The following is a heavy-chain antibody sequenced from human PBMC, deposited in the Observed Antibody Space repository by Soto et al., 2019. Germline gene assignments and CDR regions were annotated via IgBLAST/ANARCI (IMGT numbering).Heavy chain of an antibody. V-gene: IGHV3-23*01. D-gene: IGHD3-16*01. J-gene: IGHJ4*02. CDR1: GFTFSSYA. Sequence: GGSLRLSCAASGFTFSSYAMSWVRQAPGKGLEWVSAISGSGGSTYYADSVKGRFTISRDDSKNTLYLQMNSLRADDTAVYYCAKGALGDPYYFDFCGLGSLVTVSS. CDR3: AKGALGDPYYFDF. CDR2: ISGSGGST.